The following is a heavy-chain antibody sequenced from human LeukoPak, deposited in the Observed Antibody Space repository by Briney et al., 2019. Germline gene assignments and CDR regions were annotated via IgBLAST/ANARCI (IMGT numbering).Heavy chain of an antibody. CDR1: GFTVRSNY. CDR3: AKVLRYYDSSGYTDY. J-gene: IGHJ4*02. CDR2: ISGSGGST. V-gene: IGHV3-23*01. Sequence: PGGSLRLXCAASGFTVRSNYMSWVRQAPGKGLEWVSAISGSGGSTYYADSVKGRFTISRDNSKNTLYLQMNSLRAEDTAVYYCAKVLRYYDSSGYTDYWGQGTLVTVSS. D-gene: IGHD3-22*01.